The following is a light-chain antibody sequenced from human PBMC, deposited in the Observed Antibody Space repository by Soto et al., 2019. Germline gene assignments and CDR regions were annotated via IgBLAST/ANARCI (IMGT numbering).Light chain of an antibody. CDR2: WAS. V-gene: IGKV4-1*01. Sequence: DIVMTQSPDSLAVSLGERATINCKSSQSVLYNSNXXNXLXWYQQKPGQPPKLLIYWASTRYPGVPDRFSGXXSGXDXXXTXXXXQXEDVAVYYCHQHYSLPFSFGPGTKVDIK. J-gene: IGKJ3*01. CDR1: QSVLYNSNXXNX. CDR3: HQHYSLPFS.